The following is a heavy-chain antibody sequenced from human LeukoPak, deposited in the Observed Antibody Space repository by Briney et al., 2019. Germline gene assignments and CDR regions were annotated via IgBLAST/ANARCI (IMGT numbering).Heavy chain of an antibody. J-gene: IGHJ5*02. Sequence: GGSLRLSCAASGFTFSSYAMSWVRQAPGKGLEWVSYISRGGSTIYYADSVKGRFTISRDNAKNSLYLQMNSLRDEDTAVCYCAREYYDSSAPGYNWFDPWGQGTLVTVSS. CDR2: ISRGGSTI. D-gene: IGHD3-22*01. V-gene: IGHV3-48*02. CDR3: AREYYDSSAPGYNWFDP. CDR1: GFTFSSYA.